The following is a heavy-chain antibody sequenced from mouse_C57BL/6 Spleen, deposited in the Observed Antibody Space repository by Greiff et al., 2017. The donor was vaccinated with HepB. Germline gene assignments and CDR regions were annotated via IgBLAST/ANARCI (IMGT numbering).Heavy chain of an antibody. D-gene: IGHD1-1*01. CDR1: GFTFSSYG. CDR2: ISSGGSYT. J-gene: IGHJ1*03. Sequence: EVMLVESGGDLVKPGGSLKLSCAASGFTFSSYGMSWVRQTPDKRLEWVATISSGGSYTYYPDSVKGRFTISRDNAKNTLYLQMSSLKSEDTAMYYCARHLPLGGSSYGWYFDVWGTGTTVTVSS. CDR3: ARHLPLGGSSYGWYFDV. V-gene: IGHV5-6*01.